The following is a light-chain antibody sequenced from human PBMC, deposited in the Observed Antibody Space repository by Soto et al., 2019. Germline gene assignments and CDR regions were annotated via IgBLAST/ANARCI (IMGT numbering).Light chain of an antibody. CDR1: QAVNTR. J-gene: IGKJ5*01. CDR3: QQNYNTPIT. CDR2: LTS. V-gene: IGKV3D-11*01. Sequence: EIVLTQSPATLSSFPGDRVTLSCRASQAVNTRLAWYQHKPGQAPRLLIYLTSNRAAGIPARFSGSGSGTDFTLTISDVEPEDFATYYCQQNYNTPITFGQGTRLEIK.